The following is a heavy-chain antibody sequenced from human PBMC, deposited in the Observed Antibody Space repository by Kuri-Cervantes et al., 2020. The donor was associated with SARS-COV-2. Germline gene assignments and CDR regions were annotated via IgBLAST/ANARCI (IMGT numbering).Heavy chain of an antibody. CDR2: ISYDGSNK. D-gene: IGHD6-19*01. V-gene: IGHV3-30-3*01. Sequence: LSLTCAASGFTFSSYAMHWVRQAPGKGLEWVAVISYDGSNKYYAGSVKGRFTISRDNSKNTLYLQMNSLRAGDTAVYYCAKETIAVAGTDFDYWGQGTLVTVSS. J-gene: IGHJ4*02. CDR1: GFTFSSYA. CDR3: AKETIAVAGTDFDY.